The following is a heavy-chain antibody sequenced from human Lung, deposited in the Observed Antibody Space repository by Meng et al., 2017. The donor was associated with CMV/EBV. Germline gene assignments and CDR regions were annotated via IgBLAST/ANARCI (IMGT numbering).Heavy chain of an antibody. Sequence: SVKVSCXASGGTFSSYAISWVRQAPGQGLEWMGGIIPIFGTANYAQKFQGRVTITTDESRSTAYMELSSLRSEDTAVYYCAGGYCSSTSCYNVYGMDVWGQGTTVTVSS. CDR2: IIPIFGTA. J-gene: IGHJ6*02. D-gene: IGHD2-2*02. V-gene: IGHV1-69*05. CDR3: AGGYCSSTSCYNVYGMDV. CDR1: GGTFSSYA.